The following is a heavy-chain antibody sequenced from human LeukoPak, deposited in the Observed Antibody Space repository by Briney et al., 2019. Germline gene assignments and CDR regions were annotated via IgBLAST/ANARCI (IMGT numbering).Heavy chain of an antibody. CDR3: ARVLGIIAAFDI. V-gene: IGHV3-48*03. D-gene: IGHD1-14*01. CDR1: GFTFSSYE. Sequence: GGSLRLSCAASGFTFSSYEMNWVRQAPGKGLEWVSYISSSGSTIYYADSVKGRFTISRDNAKNSLYLQMNSLRAEDTAVYYCARVLGIIAAFDIWGQGTMVTVSS. J-gene: IGHJ3*02. CDR2: ISSSGSTI.